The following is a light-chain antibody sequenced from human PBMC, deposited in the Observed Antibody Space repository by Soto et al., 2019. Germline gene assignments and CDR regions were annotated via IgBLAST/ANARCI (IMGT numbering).Light chain of an antibody. V-gene: IGKV3-20*01. CDR1: QSVSSSQ. CDR2: GAS. CDR3: QQYATSPHT. Sequence: EIVLTQSPGTLSLSPGESATLSCRASQSVSSSQVAWYQLKPGQAPRLLIYGASSRATGIIDRFSGVGSETDFTRTISRLEPEDFAVYYCQQYATSPHTFGQGTKLEIK. J-gene: IGKJ2*01.